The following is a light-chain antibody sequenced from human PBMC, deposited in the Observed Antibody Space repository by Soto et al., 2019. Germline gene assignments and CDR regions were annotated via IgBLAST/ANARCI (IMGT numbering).Light chain of an antibody. Sequence: QPVLTQSPSASASLGASVKLTCTLSSGHSSYAIAWHQQQPEKGPRYLMKLDSDGSHTKGDAIPDRFSGSSSGAERYLTISSLQSEDEAACYCQTWGTGIHVVFGGGTKLTVL. CDR1: SGHSSYA. J-gene: IGLJ2*01. CDR3: QTWGTGIHVV. CDR2: LDSDGSH. V-gene: IGLV4-69*01.